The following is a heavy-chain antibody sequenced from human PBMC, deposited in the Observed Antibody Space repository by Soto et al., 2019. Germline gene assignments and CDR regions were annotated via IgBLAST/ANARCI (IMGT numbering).Heavy chain of an antibody. CDR1: GYTFTSHS. CDR2: ISAYNGYT. V-gene: IGHV1-18*03. D-gene: IGHD3-10*01. CDR3: ARVGYYYGSGSYVFDP. J-gene: IGHJ5*02. Sequence: QVQLVQSGAEVKKPGASVKVSCKASGYTFTSHSIIWVRRAPGEGLEWVGWISAYNGYTNSAENFQGRVTMTTDASTNTAYMELRSLRSDDMAVYYCARVGYYYGSGSYVFDPWGQGTLVTVSS.